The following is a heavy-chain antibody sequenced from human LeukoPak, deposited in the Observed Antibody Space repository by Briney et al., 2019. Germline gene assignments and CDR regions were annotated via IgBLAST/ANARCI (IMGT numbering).Heavy chain of an antibody. Sequence: ASVKVSCKASGYTFTSYAMHWVRQAPGQRLEWMGWINAGNGNTKYSQKFQGRVTITRDTSASTAYMELSSLRSEDTAVYYCAGSLVVAATHYYYYGMDVWGQGTTVTVSS. CDR3: AGSLVVAATHYYYYGMDV. CDR1: GYTFTSYA. J-gene: IGHJ6*02. D-gene: IGHD2-15*01. V-gene: IGHV1-3*01. CDR2: INAGNGNT.